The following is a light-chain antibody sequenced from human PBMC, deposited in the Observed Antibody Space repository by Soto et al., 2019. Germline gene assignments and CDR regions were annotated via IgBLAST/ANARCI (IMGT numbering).Light chain of an antibody. CDR1: QSISSW. V-gene: IGKV1-5*01. CDR2: DAS. Sequence: DIQMTQSPSSLSASVGYRVTVHCRASQSISSWLAWYQQKPGKAPKLLIYDASSLESGVPSSFFGSRSGAELTLTISSLQPDDFADYYCQQYNSKCPWTFGQGTKVDIK. J-gene: IGKJ1*01. CDR3: QQYNSKCPWT.